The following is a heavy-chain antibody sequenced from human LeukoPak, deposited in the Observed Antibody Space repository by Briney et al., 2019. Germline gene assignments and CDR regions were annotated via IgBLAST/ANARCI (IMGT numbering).Heavy chain of an antibody. CDR2: IIPILGIA. V-gene: IGHV1-69*04. CDR3: ARDVGGSSWDTEYFDY. CDR1: GGTFSSYA. J-gene: IGHJ4*02. Sequence: GASVTVSCKASGGTFSSYAISWVRQAPGQGLEWMGRIIPILGIANYAQKFQGRVTITADKSTSTAYMELSSLRSEDTAVYYCARDVGGSSWDTEYFDYWGQGALVTVSS. D-gene: IGHD6-13*01.